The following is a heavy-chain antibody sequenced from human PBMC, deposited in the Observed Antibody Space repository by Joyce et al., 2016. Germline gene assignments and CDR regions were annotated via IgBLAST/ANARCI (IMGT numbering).Heavy chain of an antibody. Sequence: EVQLVESGGGLIQPGGSLRLSCAASGFTVYNNYMNWVRQAPGKGLVWVSLVYSGGSTSYTDSVKGRFTISRDISKNTLYLQMNSLRAEDSAVYYCTTSPSVGYWGQGTLVTVSS. D-gene: IGHD1-26*01. J-gene: IGHJ4*02. V-gene: IGHV3-53*01. CDR3: TTSPSVGY. CDR2: VYSGGST. CDR1: GFTVYNNY.